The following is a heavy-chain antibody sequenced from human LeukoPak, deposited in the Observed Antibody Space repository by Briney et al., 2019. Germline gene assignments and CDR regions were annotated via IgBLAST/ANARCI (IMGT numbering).Heavy chain of an antibody. V-gene: IGHV3-7*03. CDR2: VSRDGSET. J-gene: IGHJ6*02. CDR1: GFTLSNHW. D-gene: IGHD3-16*01. CDR3: ARGGGLDV. Sequence: GGSLRLSCAASGFTLSNHWMTWVRQVPGRGPEWVANVSRDGSETYYLDSVKGRFTISKDNAKNSLYLQMSNLRAEDTAVYFCARGGGLDVWGQGATVTVSS.